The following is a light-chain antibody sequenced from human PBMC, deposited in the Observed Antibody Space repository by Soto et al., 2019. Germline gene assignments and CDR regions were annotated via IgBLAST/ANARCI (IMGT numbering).Light chain of an antibody. J-gene: IGKJ1*01. Sequence: PGDRVTITCRASQSVSSSLAWYRQTPGQPPSLLIYDASNRATGIPARFSGSGSGTDFTLTISSLEPEDFAVYYCQQRGKWPWTFGQGTKVEIK. CDR1: QSVSSS. CDR2: DAS. CDR3: QQRGKWPWT. V-gene: IGKV3-11*01.